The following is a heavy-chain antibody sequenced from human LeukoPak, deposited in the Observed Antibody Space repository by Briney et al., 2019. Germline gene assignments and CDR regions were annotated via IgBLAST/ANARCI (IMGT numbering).Heavy chain of an antibody. Sequence: QPGGSLRLSCAASGFTFSSYAMNWARQAPGKGLEWVSTISASGDSTCYADSVKGRFTISRDISRNTLYVQMNSLRAEDTAVYYCAREKVGATTYFDYWGQGTLVTVSS. V-gene: IGHV3-23*01. CDR2: ISASGDST. CDR1: GFTFSSYA. CDR3: AREKVGATTYFDY. J-gene: IGHJ4*02. D-gene: IGHD1-26*01.